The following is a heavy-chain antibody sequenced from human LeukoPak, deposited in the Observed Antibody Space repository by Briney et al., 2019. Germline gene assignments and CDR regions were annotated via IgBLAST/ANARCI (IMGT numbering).Heavy chain of an antibody. V-gene: IGHV4-39*01. CDR3: ARVNHYYFYMDV. CDR2: IYYSGST. CDR1: GASISTATYY. Sequence: PSETLSLTCTVSGASISTATYYWGWIRQSPGKGLEWIAKIYYSGSTYYNPSLMSRVTISIDMSKNQFSLNLSSVTAADTALYYCARVNHYYFYMDVWGKGTTVTVSS. J-gene: IGHJ6*03.